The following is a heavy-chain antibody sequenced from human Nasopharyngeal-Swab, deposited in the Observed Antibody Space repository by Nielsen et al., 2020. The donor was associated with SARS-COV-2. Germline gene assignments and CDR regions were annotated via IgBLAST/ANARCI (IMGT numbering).Heavy chain of an antibody. CDR1: GGSISSGGYY. J-gene: IGHJ4*02. V-gene: IGHV4-31*03. CDR2: IYYSGST. D-gene: IGHD6-19*01. CDR3: ARTSSGHNGGVDY. Sequence: SETLSLTCTVSGGSISSGGYYWSWIRQHPGKGLEWIGYIYYSGSTYYNPSLKSRVTISVDTSKNQFSLKLSSVTAADTAVYYCARTSSGHNGGVDYWGQGTLVTVSS.